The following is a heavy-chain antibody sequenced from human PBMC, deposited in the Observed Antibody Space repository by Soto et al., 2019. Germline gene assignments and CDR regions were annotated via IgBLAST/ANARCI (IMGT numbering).Heavy chain of an antibody. V-gene: IGHV1-2*02. Sequence: ASVKVSCKASGYTFTGYYMHWVRQAPGQGLEWMGWINPNSGGTNYAQKFQGRVTMTWDTSISTAYMELSRLRSDDTAVYYCARAPGSDYYGSGSYYINWFDPWGQGTLVTVSS. J-gene: IGHJ5*02. CDR3: ARAPGSDYYGSGSYYINWFDP. CDR2: INPNSGGT. D-gene: IGHD3-10*01. CDR1: GYTFTGYY.